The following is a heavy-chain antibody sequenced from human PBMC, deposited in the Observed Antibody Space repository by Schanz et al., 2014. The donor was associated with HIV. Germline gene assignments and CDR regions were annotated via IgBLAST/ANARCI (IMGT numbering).Heavy chain of an antibody. V-gene: IGHV3-30*18. CDR3: AKDRNYYDSRYLGKGNYYYYYGMDV. D-gene: IGHD3-22*01. CDR2: ISYDGTKK. CDR1: GFTFDSYG. Sequence: QVHLVESGGGVVRPGRSLRLSCAASGFTFDSYGMHWVRQAPGKGLEWVAVISYDGTKKVYADSVKGRFTVSRDNSKNTLYLQLKSLRAEDTAVYYCAKDRNYYDSRYLGKGNYYYYYGMDVWGQGTTVTVSS. J-gene: IGHJ6*02.